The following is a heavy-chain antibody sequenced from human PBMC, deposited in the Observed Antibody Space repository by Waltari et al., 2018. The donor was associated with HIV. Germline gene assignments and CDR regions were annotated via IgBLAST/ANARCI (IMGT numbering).Heavy chain of an antibody. CDR3: VRDVEWFQS. V-gene: IGHV4-39*07. Sequence: QLQLQESGPRLVKTSEAMSLTCQVSGGFIGSSSYYWGWLRQPPGKGLEWIANSYYSVSAYYNPSLKSRVTISVDTSKNQFSLKLSFVTVADTAVYYCVRDVEWFQSWGQGTLVIVSS. CDR1: GGFIGSSSYY. CDR2: SYYSVSA. J-gene: IGHJ5*01. D-gene: IGHD2-15*01.